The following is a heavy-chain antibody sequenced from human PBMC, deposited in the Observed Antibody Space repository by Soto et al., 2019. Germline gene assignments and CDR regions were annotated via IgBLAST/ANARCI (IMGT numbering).Heavy chain of an antibody. D-gene: IGHD3-22*01. CDR2: IYPGDSDT. Sequence: PGESLKISCKGSGYSFTSYWIGWVRQMPGKGLEWMGIIYPGDSDTRYSPSFQGQVTISADKSISTAYLQWSSLKASDTAMYYCARQYYDSSGYRLYYYYGMDVWGKGTKVTVS. V-gene: IGHV5-51*01. J-gene: IGHJ6*04. CDR3: ARQYYDSSGYRLYYYYGMDV. CDR1: GYSFTSYW.